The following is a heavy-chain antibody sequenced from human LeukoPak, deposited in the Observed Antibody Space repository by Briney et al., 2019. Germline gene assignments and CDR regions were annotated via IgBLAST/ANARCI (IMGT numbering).Heavy chain of an antibody. J-gene: IGHJ6*02. CDR2: ISSSSSYI. D-gene: IGHD3-10*01. V-gene: IGHV3-21*01. CDR3: ARVTMVRGVIDGMDV. CDR1: GFTFSSYS. Sequence: PGGSLRLSCAASGFTFSSYSMNCVRQAPGKGLEWVSSISSSSSYIYYADSVKGRFTISRDNAKNSLYLQMNSLRAEDTAVYYCARVTMVRGVIDGMDVWGQGTTVTVSS.